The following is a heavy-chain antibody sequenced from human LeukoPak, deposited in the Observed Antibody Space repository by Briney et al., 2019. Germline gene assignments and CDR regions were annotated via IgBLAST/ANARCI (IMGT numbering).Heavy chain of an antibody. CDR1: GFTFSSYG. J-gene: IGHJ4*02. V-gene: IGHV3-33*01. Sequence: GGSLRLSCAASGFTFSSYGMHWVRQAPGKGLEWVAVIWYDGSNKYYADSVKGRFTISRDNSKNTLYLQMNSLRAEDTAVYYCARGGQDSSGYPFDYWGQGTLVTVSS. D-gene: IGHD3-22*01. CDR3: ARGGQDSSGYPFDY. CDR2: IWYDGSNK.